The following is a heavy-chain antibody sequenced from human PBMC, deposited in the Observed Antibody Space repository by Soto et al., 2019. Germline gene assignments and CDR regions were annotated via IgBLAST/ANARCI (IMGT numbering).Heavy chain of an antibody. Sequence: SVKVSCKASGGTFSSYTISWVRQAPGQGLEWMGRIIPILGIANYAQKFQGRVTITADKSTSTAYMELSSLRSEDTAVYYCARIEASYDSSGYYSYWGQGTLVTVSS. CDR1: GGTFSSYT. J-gene: IGHJ4*02. CDR2: IIPILGIA. D-gene: IGHD3-22*01. CDR3: ARIEASYDSSGYYSY. V-gene: IGHV1-69*02.